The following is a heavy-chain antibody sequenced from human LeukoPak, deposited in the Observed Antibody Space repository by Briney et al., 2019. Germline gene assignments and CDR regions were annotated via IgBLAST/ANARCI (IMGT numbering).Heavy chain of an antibody. V-gene: IGHV3-23*01. CDR2: ISGSGGST. Sequence: GGSLRLSFAASGFTFSSYAMSWVRQAPGKGLEWVSAISGSGGSTYYADSVKGRFTISRDNSKNTLYLQMNSLRAEDTAVYYCAKDNFIVVPAATLGDYWGQGTLVTVSS. D-gene: IGHD2-2*01. CDR1: GFTFSSYA. J-gene: IGHJ4*02. CDR3: AKDNFIVVPAATLGDY.